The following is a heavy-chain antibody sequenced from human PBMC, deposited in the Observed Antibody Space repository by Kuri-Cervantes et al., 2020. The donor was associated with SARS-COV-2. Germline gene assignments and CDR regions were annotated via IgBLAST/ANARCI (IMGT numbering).Heavy chain of an antibody. CDR1: GGSITSTSYY. CDR2: MYYSGST. D-gene: IGHD3-3*01. CDR3: ARGAPGTIFGVVTVLGAFDI. J-gene: IGHJ3*02. V-gene: IGHV4-39*07. Sequence: GSLRLSCTVSGGSITSTSYYWGWIRQPPGKGLEWIGSMYYSGSTYYNPSLKSRVTISVDTSKNQFSLKLSSVTAADTAVYYCARGAPGTIFGVVTVLGAFDIWGQGTMVTVSS.